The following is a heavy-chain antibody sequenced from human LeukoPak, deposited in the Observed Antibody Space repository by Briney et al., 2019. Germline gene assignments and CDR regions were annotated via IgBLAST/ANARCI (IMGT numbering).Heavy chain of an antibody. CDR1: GYTFTGYY. V-gene: IGHV1-2*02. CDR2: INPNSGGT. CDR3: ARVQTGTTYFDY. J-gene: IGHJ4*02. D-gene: IGHD1-7*01. Sequence: GASVKVSCKASGYTFTGYYMRWVRQAPGQGLEWMGWINPNSGGTNYAQKFQGRVTMTRDTSISTAYMELSRLRSDDTAVYYCARVQTGTTYFDYWGQGTLVTVSS.